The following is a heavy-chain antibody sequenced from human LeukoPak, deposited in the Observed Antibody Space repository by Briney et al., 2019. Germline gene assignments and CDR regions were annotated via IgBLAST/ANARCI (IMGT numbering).Heavy chain of an antibody. J-gene: IGHJ4*02. CDR2: TNATGGST. Sequence: GGSLRLSCVASGFTFSNYAMIWVRQAPGKGLEWVSATNATGGSTYYADSVKGRFTISRDNCKKTLYLQMNSLTVEDTAVYYCARGGLDWLVYSQFDYWGQGTLVTASS. CDR3: ARGGLDWLVYSQFDY. D-gene: IGHD3-9*01. CDR1: GFTFSNYA. V-gene: IGHV3-23*01.